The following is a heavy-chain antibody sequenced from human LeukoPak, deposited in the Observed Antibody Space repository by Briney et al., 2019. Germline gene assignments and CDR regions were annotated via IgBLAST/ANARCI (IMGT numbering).Heavy chain of an antibody. CDR1: GFTFSDYY. V-gene: IGHV3-11*04. CDR3: ARSWGSSGYPWYFDY. D-gene: IGHD6-19*01. CDR2: ISSSGSTI. J-gene: IGHJ4*02. Sequence: PGGSLRLSCAASGFTFSDYYMSWIRQAPGKGLEWVSYISSSGSTIYYADSVKGRFTISRDNAKNSLYPQMNSLRAEDTAVYYCARSWGSSGYPWYFDYWGQGTLVTVSS.